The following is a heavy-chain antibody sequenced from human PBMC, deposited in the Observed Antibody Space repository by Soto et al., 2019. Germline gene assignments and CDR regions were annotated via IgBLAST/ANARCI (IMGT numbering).Heavy chain of an antibody. CDR3: AKNQGVELVTLAIVDWLDP. V-gene: IGHV3-23*01. D-gene: IGHD2-21*01. CDR1: QFTFSNFV. J-gene: IGHJ5*02. Sequence: GGSLRLSCTGSQFTFSNFVMSWVRQVPGKGLEWLSCITASGGSTYYADSVKGRFSVSRDNSKSTVYLELNNLSAEDTAVYHCAKNQGVELVTLAIVDWLDPLGQGSVVTVYS. CDR2: ITASGGST.